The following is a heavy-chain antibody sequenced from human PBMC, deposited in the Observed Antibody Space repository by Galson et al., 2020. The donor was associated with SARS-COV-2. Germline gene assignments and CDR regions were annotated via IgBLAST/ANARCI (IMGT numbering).Heavy chain of an antibody. D-gene: IGHD3-10*01. V-gene: IGHV3-33*01. CDR2: IWSDGSNK. CDR3: AREDLWFGDLTGWFDS. CDR1: GFTFSSSG. J-gene: IGHJ5*01. Sequence: GGSLRLSCAASGFTFSSSGMHWVRQAPGKGLEWVAVIWSDGSNKYYADSVKGRFTISRDNSKNTLYLQMNSLRAEVTAVYYCAREDLWFGDLTGWFDSWGQGTRVTFSS.